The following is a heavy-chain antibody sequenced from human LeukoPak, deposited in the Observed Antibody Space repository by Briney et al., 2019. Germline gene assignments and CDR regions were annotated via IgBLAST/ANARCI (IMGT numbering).Heavy chain of an antibody. D-gene: IGHD5-18*01. J-gene: IGHJ6*03. V-gene: IGHV3-11*01. CDR2: ISNSGSSI. Sequence: GGSLRLSCAASGFTFSDSYMTWIRQAPGKGLEWVSYISNSGSSIYYADSVKGRFTISRDNSKNTLYLQMNSLRAEDTAVYYCARQLWPHKHYYYYYMDVWGKGTTVTISS. CDR1: GFTFSDSY. CDR3: ARQLWPHKHYYYYYMDV.